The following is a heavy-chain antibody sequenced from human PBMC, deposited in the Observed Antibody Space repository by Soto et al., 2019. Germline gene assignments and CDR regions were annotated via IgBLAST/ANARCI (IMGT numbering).Heavy chain of an antibody. Sequence: PSETLSLTCTVSGGSLSSGYYWGWIRQPPGKGLEWIGSFYYSGTTNYNPSLKSRATISVDTSKPQFSLKLTSVTAADTAVYYCARLPYSSTWTRWFDPWGQGTLVTVSS. CDR1: GGSLSSGYY. D-gene: IGHD6-19*01. V-gene: IGHV4-39*01. J-gene: IGHJ5*02. CDR3: ARLPYSSTWTRWFDP. CDR2: FYYSGTT.